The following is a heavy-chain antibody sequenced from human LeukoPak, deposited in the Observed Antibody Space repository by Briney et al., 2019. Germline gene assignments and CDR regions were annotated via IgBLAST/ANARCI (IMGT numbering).Heavy chain of an antibody. V-gene: IGHV3-7*01. J-gene: IGHJ4*02. CDR1: GFTFSHSW. D-gene: IGHD4/OR15-4a*01. CDR3: ARRKEVQTTFDY. Sequence: PGGSLRLSCTASGFTFSHSWMGWVRQAPGKGLEWVANIKEDGSETYYVDSVKGRFTIPRDNAKNSLDLQMNSLRAEDTAVYYCARRKEVQTTFDYWGQGTLVTVSS. CDR2: IKEDGSET.